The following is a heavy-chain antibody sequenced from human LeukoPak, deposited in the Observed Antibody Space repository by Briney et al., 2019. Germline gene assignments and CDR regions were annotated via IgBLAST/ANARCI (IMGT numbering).Heavy chain of an antibody. CDR2: ISGYNGNT. J-gene: IGHJ4*02. D-gene: IGHD3-22*01. Sequence: ASVKVSCKTSGYTFTSYGITWVRQAPGQGLEWMGWISGYNGNTKYAQKFQGRVTMSTDTSTSTAYMELRSLRSDDTAVYYCARYHDSSGYLDFWGQGTLVIVSS. V-gene: IGHV1-18*01. CDR3: ARYHDSSGYLDF. CDR1: GYTFTSYG.